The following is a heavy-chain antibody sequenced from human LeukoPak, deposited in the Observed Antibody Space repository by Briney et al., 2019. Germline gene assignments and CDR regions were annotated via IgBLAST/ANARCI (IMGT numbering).Heavy chain of an antibody. J-gene: IGHJ5*02. V-gene: IGHV4-4*02. Sequence: SETLSLTCAVSGGSISSSNWWSWVRQPPGKGLEWIGEIYHSGSTNYNPSLKSRVTISVDKPKNQFSLKLSSVTAADTAVYYCARDLSHNWFDPWGQGTLVTVSS. D-gene: IGHD2/OR15-2a*01. CDR1: GGSISSSNW. CDR3: ARDLSHNWFDP. CDR2: IYHSGST.